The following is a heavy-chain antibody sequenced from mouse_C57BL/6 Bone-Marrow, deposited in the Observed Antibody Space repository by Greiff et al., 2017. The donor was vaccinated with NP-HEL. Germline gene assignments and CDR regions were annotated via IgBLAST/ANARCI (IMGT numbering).Heavy chain of an antibody. CDR1: GYTFTSYG. D-gene: IGHD1-1*01. V-gene: IGHV1-81*01. J-gene: IGHJ1*03. CDR2: IYPRSGNT. CDR3: ARSGDYYGSSHWYFDV. Sequence: VQLQQSGAELARPGASVKLSCKASGYTFTSYGISWVKQRTGQGLEWIGEIYPRSGNTYYNEKFKGKATLTADKSSSTAYMELRSLTSEDSAVYFCARSGDYYGSSHWYFDVWGTGTTVTVSS.